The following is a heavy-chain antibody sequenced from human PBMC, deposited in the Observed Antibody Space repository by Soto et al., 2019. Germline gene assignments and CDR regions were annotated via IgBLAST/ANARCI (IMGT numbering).Heavy chain of an antibody. Sequence: SLKVSCKASGDTFSSYTISWVRQAPGQGLEWMGRIIPIPDITNYAQKFQGRVTITADKSTNTADMELSSLRSEDTAVYYCARAEVDYYDSSGYYFDYWGQGTLVTVSS. CDR1: GDTFSSYT. J-gene: IGHJ4*02. V-gene: IGHV1-69*02. D-gene: IGHD3-22*01. CDR3: ARAEVDYYDSSGYYFDY. CDR2: IIPIPDIT.